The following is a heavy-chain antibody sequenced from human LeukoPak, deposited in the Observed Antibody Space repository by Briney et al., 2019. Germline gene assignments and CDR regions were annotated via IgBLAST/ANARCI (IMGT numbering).Heavy chain of an antibody. CDR1: GFTFSSYA. CDR3: AKDMYYDSSGPVFDY. V-gene: IGHV3-30*04. J-gene: IGHJ4*02. Sequence: TGGSLRLSCAASGFTFSSYAMHWVRQAPGKGLEWVAVISYDGSNKYYADSVKGRFTISRDTSKNTLYLQMNSPRAEDTAVYYCAKDMYYDSSGPVFDYWGQGTLVTVSS. CDR2: ISYDGSNK. D-gene: IGHD3-22*01.